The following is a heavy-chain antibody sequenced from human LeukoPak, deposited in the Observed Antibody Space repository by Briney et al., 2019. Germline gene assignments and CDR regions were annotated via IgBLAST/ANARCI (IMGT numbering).Heavy chain of an antibody. CDR3: ARVAPGESHALDY. D-gene: IGHD3-10*01. J-gene: IGHJ4*02. CDR1: GASISSGGFY. V-gene: IGHV4-30-2*01. Sequence: SETLSLTCNVSGASISSGGFYWSWIRQPPGMGLEWIGYIYHTGGPYSNPSLKSRVSISLDKSKNQFSLRLNSVTAADTAVYYCARVAPGESHALDYWGQGILVTVSS. CDR2: IYHTGGP.